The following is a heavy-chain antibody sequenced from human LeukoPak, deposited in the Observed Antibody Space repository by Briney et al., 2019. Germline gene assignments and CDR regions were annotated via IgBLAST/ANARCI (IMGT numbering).Heavy chain of an antibody. CDR2: IAVDGTK. V-gene: IGHV3-48*03. CDR1: GFTLSNSE. J-gene: IGHJ4*02. CDR3: ASSLSLWANYRCH. Sequence: PGGSLRLSCAASGFTLSNSEMNWVRQAPGKGLEWVSFIAVDGTKYYPDSVKGRFTISRDSAKNSLFLQMNSLRAEDTAVYYYASSLSLWANYRCHWGRGTLVTVSS. D-gene: IGHD3-16*02.